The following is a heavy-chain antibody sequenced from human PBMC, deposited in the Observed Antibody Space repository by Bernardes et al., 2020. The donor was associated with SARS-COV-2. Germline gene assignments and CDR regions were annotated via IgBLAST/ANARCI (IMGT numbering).Heavy chain of an antibody. J-gene: IGHJ4*02. D-gene: IGHD3-3*01. CDR3: AREVDLSGVLIPDY. CDR2: IDRNEITT. Sequence: GGSLRLSCAASGFTVSSNYMSWVRQAPGKGLEWVSRIDRNEITTYYADSVKGRFTISRDNAKNTLYLQMNSLRAEDTAVYYCAREVDLSGVLIPDYWGQGTLVTVSS. V-gene: IGHV3-74*01. CDR1: GFTVSSNY.